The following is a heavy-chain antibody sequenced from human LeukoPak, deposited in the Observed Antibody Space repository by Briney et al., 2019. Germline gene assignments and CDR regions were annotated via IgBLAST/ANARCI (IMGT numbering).Heavy chain of an antibody. CDR1: GFTFSSYG. Sequence: TGGSLRLSCAASGFTFSSYGMHWVRQAPGKGLEWVAVISYDGSNKYYADSVKGRFTISRDNSKNTLYLQMNSLRAEDTAVYYCAREREITMIVVAPFDYWGQGTLVTVSS. CDR3: AREREITMIVVAPFDY. D-gene: IGHD3-22*01. CDR2: ISYDGSNK. V-gene: IGHV3-30*03. J-gene: IGHJ4*02.